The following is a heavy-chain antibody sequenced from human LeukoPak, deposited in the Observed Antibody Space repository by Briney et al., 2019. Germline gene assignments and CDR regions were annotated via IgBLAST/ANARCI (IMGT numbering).Heavy chain of an antibody. CDR3: ARDPYSGGYGAYYYYYMDV. CDR2: ITTSSSYM. CDR1: GFTVSSNY. J-gene: IGHJ6*03. V-gene: IGHV3-21*01. Sequence: PGGSLRLSCAASGFTVSSNYMSWVRQAPGKGLEWVSSITTSSSYMFYADSVRGRFTISRDNAENSLYLQMNSLRDEDTAVYYCARDPYSGGYGAYYYYYMDVWGKGTTVTVSS. D-gene: IGHD6-19*01.